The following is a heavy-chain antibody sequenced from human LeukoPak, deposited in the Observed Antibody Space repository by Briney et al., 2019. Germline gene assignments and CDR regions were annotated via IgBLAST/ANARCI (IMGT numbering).Heavy chain of an antibody. CDR1: GGSISSYY. D-gene: IGHD1-26*01. V-gene: IGHV4-59*08. J-gene: IGHJ4*02. CDR3: ARRVSGTFYFDY. Sequence: SETLSLTCTVSGGSISSYYWSWIRQPPGKGLEWIGSIYYSGSTYYNPSLKSRVTISVDTSKNQFSLKLSSVTAADTAVYYCARRVSGTFYFDYWGQGTLVTVSS. CDR2: IYYSGST.